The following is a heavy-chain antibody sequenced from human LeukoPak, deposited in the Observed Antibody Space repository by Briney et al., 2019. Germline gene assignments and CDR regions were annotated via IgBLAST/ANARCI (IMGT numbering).Heavy chain of an antibody. J-gene: IGHJ4*02. V-gene: IGHV3-30-3*01. Sequence: GGSLRLSCAASGFTFSSYAMHWVRQAPGKGLEWVAVISYDGSNKYYADSVKGRFTISRDNSKNTLYLQMNSLRAEDTAVYYCATAAYYDILTGYFDYWGQGTLVTVSS. CDR3: ATAAYYDILTGYFDY. CDR1: GFTFSSYA. D-gene: IGHD3-9*01. CDR2: ISYDGSNK.